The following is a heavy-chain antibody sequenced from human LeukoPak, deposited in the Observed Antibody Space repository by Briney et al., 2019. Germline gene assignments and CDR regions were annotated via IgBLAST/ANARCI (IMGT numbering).Heavy chain of an antibody. J-gene: IGHJ4*02. D-gene: IGHD3-3*01. V-gene: IGHV3-7*01. Sequence: GGSLRLSCAASGFTFSGYWMTWVRQAPGKGLEWVANIIQDGSDKYYVDSVKGRFTISRDNAKNSLFLQMNSLRAEDTAVYYCAVDVFSVSSGVRGWGRGTLVTVSS. CDR1: GFTFSGYW. CDR3: AVDVFSVSSGVRG. CDR2: IIQDGSDK.